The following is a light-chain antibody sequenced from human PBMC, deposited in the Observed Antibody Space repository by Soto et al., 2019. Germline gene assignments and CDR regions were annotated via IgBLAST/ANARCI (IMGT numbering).Light chain of an antibody. CDR2: GAS. CDR3: QQFGSSPRT. J-gene: IGKJ1*01. V-gene: IGKV3-20*01. CDR1: QSVSSTY. Sequence: VLTQSPGTLSLSPGERTTLSCRASQSVSSTYLAWYQQKPGQAPRLLIYGASSRATGIPDRFSGSGSGTDFTLTISRLEPEDFAVYYCQQFGSSPRTFGQGTKVAI.